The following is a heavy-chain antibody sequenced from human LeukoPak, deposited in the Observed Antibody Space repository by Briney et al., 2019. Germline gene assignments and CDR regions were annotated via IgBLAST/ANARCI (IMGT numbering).Heavy chain of an antibody. CDR2: ISAYNGNT. CDR3: ARAAVAEGYFDY. Sequence: ASVKTSCKASGYTFTSYGISWVRQAPGQGLEWMGWISAYNGNTNYAQKLQGRVTMTTDTSTSTAYMELRSLRSDDTAVYYCARAAVAEGYFDYWGQGTLVTVSS. V-gene: IGHV1-18*01. CDR1: GYTFTSYG. D-gene: IGHD6-19*01. J-gene: IGHJ4*02.